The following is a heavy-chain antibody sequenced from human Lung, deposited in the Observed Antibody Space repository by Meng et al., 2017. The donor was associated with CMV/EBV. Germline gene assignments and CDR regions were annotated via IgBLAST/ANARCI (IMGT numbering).Heavy chain of an antibody. CDR1: GFTFNNYA. Sequence: SCAASGFTFNNYAMHWVRQAPGKGLQLVAVVSYDGNNKYYADSVKGRFTISRDNSKNTLDLQMNSLRAEDTAMYYCAKKGPYCSSTSCPPDAFDIWXQGTMVTVSS. D-gene: IGHD2-2*01. CDR3: AKKGPYCSSTSCPPDAFDI. CDR2: VSYDGNNK. J-gene: IGHJ3*02. V-gene: IGHV3-30-3*02.